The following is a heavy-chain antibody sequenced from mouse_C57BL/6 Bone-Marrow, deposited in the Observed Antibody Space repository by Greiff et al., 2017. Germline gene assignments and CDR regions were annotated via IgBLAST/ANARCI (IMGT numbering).Heavy chain of an antibody. CDR1: GYTFTSYW. J-gene: IGHJ1*03. Sequence: VHVKQSGTVLARPGASVNMSCKTSGYTFTSYWMHWVKQRPGQGLEWIGAIYPGNSDTSYNQKFKGKAKLTAVTSASTAYMELSSLTNEDSAVYYCTRSDTTVLYWYFDVWGTGTTVTVSS. D-gene: IGHD1-1*01. V-gene: IGHV1-5*01. CDR3: TRSDTTVLYWYFDV. CDR2: IYPGNSDT.